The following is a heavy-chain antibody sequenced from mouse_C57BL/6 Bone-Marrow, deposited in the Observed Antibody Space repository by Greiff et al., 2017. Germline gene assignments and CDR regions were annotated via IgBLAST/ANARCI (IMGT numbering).Heavy chain of an antibody. Sequence: QVQLQQSGAELVRPGASVTLSCTASGYTFTDYALHWVKQTPVNGLEWIGAIDPETGGTAYNEKFKGKAILTAEKSSNTAYMELSSLTSEDSAVYYCTRASYYDCSLDYWGQGTTLTVSA. J-gene: IGHJ2*01. CDR3: TRASYYDCSLDY. CDR2: IDPETGGT. D-gene: IGHD1-1*01. V-gene: IGHV1-15*01. CDR1: GYTFTDYA.